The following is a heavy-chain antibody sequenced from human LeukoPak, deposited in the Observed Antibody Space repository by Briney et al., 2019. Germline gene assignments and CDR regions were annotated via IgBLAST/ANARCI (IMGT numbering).Heavy chain of an antibody. J-gene: IGHJ4*02. Sequence: AGSLRLSCAASGFTFSSYSMNWARQAPGKGLEWVSSISSSSSYIYYADSVEGRFTISRDNAKNSLYLQMNSLRAEDTAVYYCARDIVGYSSSSEFDYWGQGTLVTVSS. CDR2: ISSSSSYI. D-gene: IGHD6-6*01. CDR1: GFTFSSYS. V-gene: IGHV3-21*01. CDR3: ARDIVGYSSSSEFDY.